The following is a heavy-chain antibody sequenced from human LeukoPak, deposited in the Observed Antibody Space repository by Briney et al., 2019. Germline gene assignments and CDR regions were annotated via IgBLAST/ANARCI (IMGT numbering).Heavy chain of an antibody. CDR3: ATDHSMANTAWWFDP. V-gene: IGHV1-46*01. Sequence: ASVKVSCKASGYIFSDYTMHWVRQAPGQRLEWMGVINPSGTGTGYAQKFQGRITMSRDTSTSTVYMELSSLRSEDTAFYYCATDHSMANTAWWFDPWGQGTLVTVSS. CDR2: INPSGTGT. D-gene: IGHD5-24*01. CDR1: GYIFSDYT. J-gene: IGHJ5*02.